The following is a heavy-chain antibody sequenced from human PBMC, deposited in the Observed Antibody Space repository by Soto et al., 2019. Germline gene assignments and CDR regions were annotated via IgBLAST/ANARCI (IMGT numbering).Heavy chain of an antibody. CDR3: ARHLSVRGVFDF. D-gene: IGHD3-10*01. V-gene: IGHV4-30-2*01. Sequence: SETLSLTCAVSGGSISSGGYSWSWIRQPPGKGLEWMGYIYHSGSTYYNPSLKSRVTISVDRSKNQFSLRLSSVAAADTAVYYCARHLSVRGVFDFWGQGTQVTVSS. J-gene: IGHJ4*02. CDR1: GGSISSGGYS. CDR2: IYHSGST.